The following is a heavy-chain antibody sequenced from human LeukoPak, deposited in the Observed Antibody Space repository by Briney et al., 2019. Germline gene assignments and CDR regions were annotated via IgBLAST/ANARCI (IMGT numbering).Heavy chain of an antibody. D-gene: IGHD3-10*01. V-gene: IGHV4-39*01. J-gene: IGHJ4*02. CDR3: VRDSGSYVDY. CDR1: GGSISSSSYY. CDR2: IYYSGST. Sequence: SETLSLTCTVSGGSISSSSYYCGWIRQPPGKGLEWIGSIYYSGSTYYNPSLKSRVTISVDTSKNQFSLKLSSVTAADTAVYYCVRDSGSYVDYWGQGTLVTVSS.